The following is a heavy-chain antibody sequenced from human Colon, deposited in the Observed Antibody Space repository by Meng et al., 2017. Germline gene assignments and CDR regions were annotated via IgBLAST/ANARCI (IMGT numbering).Heavy chain of an antibody. Sequence: QGQLQQWGAGLLKPSETLSLTCAVYGGSFRGYYWSWIRQPPGKGLEWIGEINHSGSTNYNPSLKSRVTISVDTSKNQFSLKLSSVTAADTAVYYCARGRYSGYLPWGQGTLVTVSS. CDR2: INHSGST. CDR1: GGSFRGYY. V-gene: IGHV4-34*01. D-gene: IGHD5-12*01. CDR3: ARGRYSGYLP. J-gene: IGHJ5*02.